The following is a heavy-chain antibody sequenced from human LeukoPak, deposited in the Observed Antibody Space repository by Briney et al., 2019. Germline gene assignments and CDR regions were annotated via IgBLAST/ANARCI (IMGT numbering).Heavy chain of an antibody. CDR3: APIPGFCRSTTCYSEGGNWFDP. J-gene: IGHJ5*02. CDR2: IIPIFGTT. D-gene: IGHD2-2*01. V-gene: IGHV1-69*05. Sequence: ASVKVSCKASGYTFTSYYMHWVRQAPGQGLEWMGGIIPIFGTTHYAQNFQGRVTITTDESTSTAYMELSSLRSEDTAVYYCAPIPGFCRSTTCYSEGGNWFDPWGQGTLVTVSS. CDR1: GYTFTSYY.